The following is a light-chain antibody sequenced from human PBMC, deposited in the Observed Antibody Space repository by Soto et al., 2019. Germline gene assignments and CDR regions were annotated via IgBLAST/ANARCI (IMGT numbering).Light chain of an antibody. Sequence: QSALTHPPSASGSPGQSVTIACTGTSSDVGGYNYVSWYQQHPGKAPKLMIYEVSKRPSGVPDRFSGSKSGNTASLTVSGLQAEDEADYYCSSYADSNNFPLVFGTGPKVTVL. CDR2: EVS. J-gene: IGLJ1*01. CDR1: SSDVGGYNY. CDR3: SSYADSNNFPLV. V-gene: IGLV2-8*01.